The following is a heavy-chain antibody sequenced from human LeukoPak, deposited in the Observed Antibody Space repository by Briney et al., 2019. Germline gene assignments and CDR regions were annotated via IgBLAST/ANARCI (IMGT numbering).Heavy chain of an antibody. J-gene: IGHJ4*02. CDR1: GFSLSTSGMC. CDR2: IDWDDDK. Sequence: SGPTLVNPTQTLTLTCTFSGFSLSTSGMCVSWIRQPPGKALEWLARIDWDDDKYYSTSLKTRLTISKDTSKNQVVLTMTNMGPVDTATYYCARGLRRYYYGSGSYRYARYYFDYWGQGTLVTVSS. D-gene: IGHD3-10*01. CDR3: ARGLRRYYYGSGSYRYARYYFDY. V-gene: IGHV2-70*11.